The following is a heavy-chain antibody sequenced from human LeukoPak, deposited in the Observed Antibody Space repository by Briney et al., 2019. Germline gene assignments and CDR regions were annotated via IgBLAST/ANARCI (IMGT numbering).Heavy chain of an antibody. V-gene: IGHV1-69*04. CDR2: IIPILGIA. CDR3: ARDASGHYYFDY. Sequence: GASVKVSCKASGGTFSSYAISWVRQAPGQGLEWMGRIIPILGIANYAQKFQGRVTITAEKSTSTAYMELSSLRSEDTAVYYCARDASGHYYFDYWGQGTLVTVSS. D-gene: IGHD1-26*01. CDR1: GGTFSSYA. J-gene: IGHJ4*02.